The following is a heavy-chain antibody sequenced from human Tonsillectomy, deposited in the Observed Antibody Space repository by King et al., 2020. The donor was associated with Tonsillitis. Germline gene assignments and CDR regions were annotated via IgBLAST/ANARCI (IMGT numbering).Heavy chain of an antibody. V-gene: IGHV2-5*02. CDR1: GFSLSSSGGG. CDR3: VHKIRDSSGYLF. J-gene: IGHJ4*02. Sequence: TLKESGPTLVKPTQTRTLTCTFSGFSLSSSGGGVAWIRQSPGKALEWLALIYGDDDKRYSPSLKTRRTIMKATSKDHVVLTMTNMGTVDTATYYCVHKIRDSSGYLFWGQGMLVTVSS. CDR2: IYGDDDK. D-gene: IGHD3-22*01.